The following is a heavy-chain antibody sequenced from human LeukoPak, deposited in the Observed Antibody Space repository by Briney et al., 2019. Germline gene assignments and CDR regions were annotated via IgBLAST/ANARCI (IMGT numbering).Heavy chain of an antibody. Sequence: PGGSLRLSCAASGFTFSFYEVNWVRQAPGKGLEWVSYISRSGTTIYYADSVKGRFTISRDNAKNSLYLQMNSLRAEDTAVYYCAKDGGFYGENFDYWGQGTLVTVSS. J-gene: IGHJ4*02. V-gene: IGHV3-48*03. D-gene: IGHD4-17*01. CDR2: ISRSGTTI. CDR1: GFTFSFYE. CDR3: AKDGGFYGENFDY.